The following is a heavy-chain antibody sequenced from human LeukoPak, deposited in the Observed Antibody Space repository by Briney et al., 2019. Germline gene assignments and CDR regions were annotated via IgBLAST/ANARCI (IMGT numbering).Heavy chain of an antibody. CDR2: ISRSSSYI. V-gene: IGHV3-21*01. CDR1: GFTFSSYS. Sequence: PGGSLRLSCAASGFTFSSYSMNWVRQAPGKGLEWVSSISRSSSYIYYADSVKGRFTISRDNAKNSLYLQMNSLRAEDTAVYYCARGLLWFGECPDYWGQGTLVTVSS. CDR3: ARGLLWFGECPDY. J-gene: IGHJ4*02. D-gene: IGHD3-10*01.